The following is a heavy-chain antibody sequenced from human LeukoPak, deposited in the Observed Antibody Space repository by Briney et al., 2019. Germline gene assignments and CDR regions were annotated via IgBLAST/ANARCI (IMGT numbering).Heavy chain of an antibody. Sequence: GGSLRLSCAASGFTFSSYSMNWVRQAPGKGLEWVSSISRSSSYIYYADSVKGRFTISRDNAKNSLYLQMNSLRAEDTAVYYCARANTVPDYWGQGTLVTVSS. CDR1: GFTFSSYS. CDR2: ISRSSSYI. J-gene: IGHJ4*02. V-gene: IGHV3-21*01. D-gene: IGHD4-17*01. CDR3: ARANTVPDY.